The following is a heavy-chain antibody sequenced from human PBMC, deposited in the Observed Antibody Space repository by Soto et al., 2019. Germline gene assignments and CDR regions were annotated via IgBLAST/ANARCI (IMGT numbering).Heavy chain of an antibody. CDR2: TYSRSKWYN. D-gene: IGHD5-12*01. Sequence: PSQTLSLTCAISGDSVSSNTASWNWVRQSPSRGLEWLGRTYSRSKWYNDYAVSVKSRIIINSDTSKNQFSLQLNSVTPEDTAVYYCAKGDNLGPKTGYAFDPWGQGILVTVSS. J-gene: IGHJ5*02. V-gene: IGHV6-1*01. CDR3: AKGDNLGPKTGYAFDP. CDR1: GDSVSSNTAS.